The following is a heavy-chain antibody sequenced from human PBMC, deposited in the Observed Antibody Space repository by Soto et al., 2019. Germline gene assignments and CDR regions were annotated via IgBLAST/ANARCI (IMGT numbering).Heavy chain of an antibody. CDR3: VSSRSAIYGDALDV. Sequence: SETLSLTCIVSGGSISSYFRNWLRQPPGKGLEWIGYIYDDGTTDYNPSLKSRVTILLDMYKNQFSLKLSSVTAADTAVYYCVSSRSAIYGDALDVWGQGTMVTVSS. J-gene: IGHJ3*01. D-gene: IGHD2-2*01. CDR2: IYDDGTT. CDR1: GGSISSYF. V-gene: IGHV4-59*03.